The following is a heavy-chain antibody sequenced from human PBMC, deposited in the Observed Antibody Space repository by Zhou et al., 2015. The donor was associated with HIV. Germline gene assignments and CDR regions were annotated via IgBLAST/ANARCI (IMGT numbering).Heavy chain of an antibody. CDR2: FIPIFGTA. V-gene: IGHV1-69*01. D-gene: IGHD2-21*02. CDR3: VTKAGVTPLMYHFDY. Sequence: QVQLVQSGAEVKTPGSSVKVSCKASGGTVTNNPISWVRQAPGHGLEWMGGFIPIFGTARYAPRFQDRVTITADEVTNTAYMEVSSLRSEDTAVYYCVTKAGVTPLMYHFDYWGQGTLVTVSS. CDR1: GGTVTNNP. J-gene: IGHJ4*02.